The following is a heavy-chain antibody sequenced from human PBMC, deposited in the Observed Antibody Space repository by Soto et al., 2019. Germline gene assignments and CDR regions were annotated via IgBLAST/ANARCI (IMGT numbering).Heavy chain of an antibody. D-gene: IGHD6-13*01. V-gene: IGHV3-9*01. Sequence: EVQLVESGGGLVQPGRSLRLSCAASGFTFDDYDMHWVRQAPGKGLEWVSGITWDSDSRGYADSVKGRFTISRDNAKNALYLQMSSLRAEDTALYYWAKVYTYSSSWAWGQGTLVTVSS. CDR2: ITWDSDSR. J-gene: IGHJ5*02. CDR3: AKVYTYSSSWA. CDR1: GFTFDDYD.